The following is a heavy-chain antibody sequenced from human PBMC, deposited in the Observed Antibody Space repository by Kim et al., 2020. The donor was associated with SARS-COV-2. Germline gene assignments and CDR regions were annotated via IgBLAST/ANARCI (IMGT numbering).Heavy chain of an antibody. D-gene: IGHD5-18*01. J-gene: IGHJ3*02. CDR1: GFTFSSYG. V-gene: IGHV3-30*18. CDR3: AKDSGYSYGYHAFDI. CDR2: ISYDGSNK. Sequence: GGSLRLSCAASGFTFSSYGMHWVRQAPGKGLEWVAVISYDGSNKYYADSVKGRFTISRDNSKNTLYLQMNSLRAEDTAVYYCAKDSGYSYGYHAFDIWGQGTMVTVSS.